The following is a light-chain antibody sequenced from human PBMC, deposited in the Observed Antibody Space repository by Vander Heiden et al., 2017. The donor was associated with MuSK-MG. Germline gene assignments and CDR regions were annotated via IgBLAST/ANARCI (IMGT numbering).Light chain of an antibody. J-gene: IGLJ2*01. CDR3: NSRDSSGNHLDVV. CDR2: GKN. CDR1: SLRSYY. V-gene: IGLV3-19*01. Sequence: SSELTQDPAVSVALGQTVRITCQGDSLRSYYASWYQQKPGQAPVLVIYGKNNRPAGIPDRFSGFSSGNTASLTITGAQAEDEADYYCNSRDSSGNHLDVVFGGGTKLTVL.